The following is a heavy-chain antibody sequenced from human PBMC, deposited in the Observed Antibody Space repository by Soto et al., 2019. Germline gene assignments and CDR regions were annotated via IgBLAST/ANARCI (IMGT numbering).Heavy chain of an antibody. J-gene: IGHJ4*02. CDR3: ARDDISARGFDY. Sequence: QVQLQESGPGLVKPSGTLSLTCAVSGGSISSSNWWRWVRQPPGKGLEWIEEIYHSAITNYNPSLKSRVNIAVDKPKNHFSLKLSSVTAADAAVYYCARDDISARGFDYWGQGTLVTVSS. CDR1: GGSISSSNW. V-gene: IGHV4-4*02. CDR2: IYHSAIT. D-gene: IGHD6-6*01.